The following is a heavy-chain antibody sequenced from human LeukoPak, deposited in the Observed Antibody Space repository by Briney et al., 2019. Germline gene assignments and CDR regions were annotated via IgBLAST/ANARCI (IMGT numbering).Heavy chain of an antibody. CDR3: ASSRANLASGDSVVVPVAFYYYYYMDV. D-gene: IGHD2-2*01. CDR2: IIPIFGTT. J-gene: IGHJ6*03. CDR1: GGALSTYG. Sequence: SVKVSCKASGGALSTYGISWVRHAPGQGLEWMGGIIPIFGTTNYAKNFQGRVTITADESTSTAYMEVSGLRSDDTAVYYCASSRANLASGDSVVVPVAFYYYYYMDVWGKGTTVTVSS. V-gene: IGHV1-69*01.